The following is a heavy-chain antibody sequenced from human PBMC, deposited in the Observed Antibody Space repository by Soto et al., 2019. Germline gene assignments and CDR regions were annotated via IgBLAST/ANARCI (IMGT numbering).Heavy chain of an antibody. D-gene: IGHD5-18*01. CDR2: ISRSRSTI. CDR3: ATLAGYSYGYPFDY. CDR1: GLTFGNSA. J-gene: IGHJ4*02. Sequence: GGSLRLSCAASGLTFGNSALNWVRQAPGKGPGWVSDISRSRSTIYYAESLKGRFTISRDNAKNSLYLQMDSLRVEDTAVYYCATLAGYSYGYPFDYWGQGTLVTVSS. V-gene: IGHV3-48*01.